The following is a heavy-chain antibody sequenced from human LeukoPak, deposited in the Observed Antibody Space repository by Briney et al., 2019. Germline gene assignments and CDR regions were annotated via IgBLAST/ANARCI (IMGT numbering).Heavy chain of an antibody. V-gene: IGHV1-69*13. D-gene: IGHD3-16*02. CDR2: IIPIFGTA. J-gene: IGHJ6*02. CDR3: ARDGLYDYVWGSYRPEDYYYGMDV. Sequence: ASVKVSCKASGGTFSSYAISWVRQAPGQGLEWMGGIIPIFGTANYAQKFQGRVTITADESTSTAYMELSSLRSEDTAVYYCARDGLYDYVWGSYRPEDYYYGMDVWGQGTTVTVSS. CDR1: GGTFSSYA.